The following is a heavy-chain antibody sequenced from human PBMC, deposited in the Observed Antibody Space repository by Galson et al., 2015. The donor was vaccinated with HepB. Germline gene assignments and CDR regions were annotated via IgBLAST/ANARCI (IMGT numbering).Heavy chain of an antibody. Sequence: ETLSLTCTVSGGSISSSSYYWGWIRQPPGKGLEWIGSIYYSGSTYYNPSLKSRVTISVDTSKNQFSLKLSSVTAADTAVYYCARTPFVDTAMVPIDTFDYWGQGTLVTVSS. CDR2: IYYSGST. CDR1: GGSISSSSYY. J-gene: IGHJ4*02. D-gene: IGHD5-18*01. V-gene: IGHV4-39*01. CDR3: ARTPFVDTAMVPIDTFDY.